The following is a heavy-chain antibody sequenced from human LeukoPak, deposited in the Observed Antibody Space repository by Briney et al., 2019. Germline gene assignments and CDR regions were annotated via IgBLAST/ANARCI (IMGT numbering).Heavy chain of an antibody. D-gene: IGHD6-25*01. CDR3: ARGGSANFDY. Sequence: GGSLRLSCAASGFSFSSYWLHWVRQAPGKGLVWVSRINNDGSSTTYADSVEGRFTIPRDNAKNTLYLQINSLTAEDTAVYYCARGGSANFDYWGQGTLVTVSS. CDR2: INNDGSST. V-gene: IGHV3-74*01. CDR1: GFSFSSYW. J-gene: IGHJ4*02.